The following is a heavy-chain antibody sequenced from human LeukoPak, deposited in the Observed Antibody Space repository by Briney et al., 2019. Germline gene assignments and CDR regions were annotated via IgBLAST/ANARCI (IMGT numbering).Heavy chain of an antibody. CDR1: GYTFSVYY. J-gene: IGHJ4*02. D-gene: IGHD3-16*01. CDR3: ARDLGFDS. V-gene: IGHV1-2*02. CDR2: INPNTGGT. Sequence: AASVKVSCKTSGYTFSVYYIQWVRQAPGLGLEWMGWINPNTGGTNYAEKFKGRVTMTRDTSISTAYMEVTRLKSDDTAIYYCARDLGFDSWGQGTLVTVSS.